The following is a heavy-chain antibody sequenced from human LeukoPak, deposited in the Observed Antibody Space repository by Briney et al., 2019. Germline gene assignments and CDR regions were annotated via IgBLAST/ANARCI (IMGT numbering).Heavy chain of an antibody. CDR1: GFTFRNYG. D-gene: IGHD2-15*01. CDR2: VSDSGTSA. Sequence: GGSLRLSCAVSGFTFRNYGMSWVRQAPGKGLEWVSVVSDSGTSAYYADSVNGRFTIPRDNSKNTLYLQMNSLRAEDTAIYYCAPDLRGAAWSLDYWGQGTLVTVPS. J-gene: IGHJ4*02. CDR3: APDLRGAAWSLDY. V-gene: IGHV3-23*01.